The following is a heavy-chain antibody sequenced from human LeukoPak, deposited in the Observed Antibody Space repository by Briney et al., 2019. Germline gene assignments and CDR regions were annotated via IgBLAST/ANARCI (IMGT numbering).Heavy chain of an antibody. D-gene: IGHD2-21*01. J-gene: IGHJ4*02. CDR1: GFTLSSYA. CDR3: AKAPVTSCRGAYCYPFDS. Sequence: GGSLRLSCAASGFTLSSYAMSWVRQTPGKGLEWVAATSSSDAGTYHADSVRGRFTISRDNSKNTLYLQMSSLRAEDAAVYFCAKAPVTSCRGAYCYPFDSWGQGTLVTVSS. V-gene: IGHV3-23*01. CDR2: TSSSDAGT.